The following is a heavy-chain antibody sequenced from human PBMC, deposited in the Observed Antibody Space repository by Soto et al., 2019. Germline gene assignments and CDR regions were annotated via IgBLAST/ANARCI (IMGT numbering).Heavy chain of an antibody. V-gene: IGHV5-51*01. Sequence: PGESLKISCKGSGYSFTYYWVGWVRQMPGKGLEWMGIIYPSDSDTRYSPSSQGQVTISADKSISTAYLQWSSLKASDTAMYYCARRRAITIFGVVISRDAFDIWGQGTMVTVS. CDR3: ARRRAITIFGVVISRDAFDI. D-gene: IGHD3-3*01. CDR1: GYSFTYYW. CDR2: IYPSDSDT. J-gene: IGHJ3*02.